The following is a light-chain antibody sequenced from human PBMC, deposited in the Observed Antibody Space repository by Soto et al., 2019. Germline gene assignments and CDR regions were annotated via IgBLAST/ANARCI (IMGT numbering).Light chain of an antibody. J-gene: IGKJ2*04. CDR1: QSISPY. Sequence: DIQMTQSPSSLSVSVGDRVTITCRASQSISPYLNWYQHKPWKPPTLLIFASSTSHTGVPARFGGSGSGTDITLTISALEPDDFAASDCQQSYAAPWSVGQGTTLEAK. V-gene: IGKV1-39*01. CDR2: ASS. CDR3: QQSYAAPWS.